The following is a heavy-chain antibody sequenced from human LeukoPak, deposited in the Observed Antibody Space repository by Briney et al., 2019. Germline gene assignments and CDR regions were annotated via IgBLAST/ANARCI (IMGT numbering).Heavy chain of an antibody. J-gene: IGHJ3*02. CDR1: GFTFSSYA. CDR3: ARGDMHQDAFDI. V-gene: IGHV3-23*01. Sequence: GGSLRLSCAASGFTFSSYAMSWVRQAPGKGLEWVSAISGSGGSTYYADSVKGRFTISRDNSKNTLYLQMNSLRSEDTAVYYCARGDMHQDAFDIWGQGTMVTVSS. D-gene: IGHD3-9*01. CDR2: ISGSGGST.